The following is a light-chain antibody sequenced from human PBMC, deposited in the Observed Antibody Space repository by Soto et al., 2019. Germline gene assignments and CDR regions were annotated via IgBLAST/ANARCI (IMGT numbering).Light chain of an antibody. CDR2: DTS. Sequence: EIVITQSPATLSVSPGERATLSCRASQSVSNKLAWYQHKPGQAPRLLIYDTSNRATGIPARFSGSGSGTEFTLTISSLQSEDFAVYYCQQYNNWWTFGQGTKVDIK. CDR1: QSVSNK. J-gene: IGKJ1*01. V-gene: IGKV3D-15*01. CDR3: QQYNNWWT.